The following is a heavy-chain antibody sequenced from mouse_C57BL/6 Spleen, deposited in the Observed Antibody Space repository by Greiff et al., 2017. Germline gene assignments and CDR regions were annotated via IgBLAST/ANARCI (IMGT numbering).Heavy chain of an antibody. D-gene: IGHD1-1*01. Sequence: QVQLQQPGAELVRPGSSVKLSCKASGYTFTSYWMPWVQQRPIQGLEWIGNIDTSDSETHYHHKLQDKATLTVDKASNTAYLQISSQTSEDSAVYYCARDYYGSSFLAYWGQGTLVTVSA. V-gene: IGHV1-52*01. CDR3: ARDYYGSSFLAY. J-gene: IGHJ3*01. CDR1: GYTFTSYW. CDR2: IDTSDSET.